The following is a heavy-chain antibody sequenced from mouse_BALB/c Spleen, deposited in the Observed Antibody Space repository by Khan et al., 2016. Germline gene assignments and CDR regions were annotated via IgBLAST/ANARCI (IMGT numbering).Heavy chain of an antibody. Sequence: EVQLQESGPGLVKPSQSLSLTCSVTGYSITSDYAWNWLRQFQGSKLEWMGYITYSGSTSYNPSLKSRISITRDTSKNQFFLQLNSATTEDTATYYCARDYYGSIFFDYWGQGTLVTVSA. V-gene: IGHV3-2*02. D-gene: IGHD1-1*01. CDR3: ARDYYGSIFFDY. CDR2: ITYSGST. CDR1: GYSITSDYA. J-gene: IGHJ3*01.